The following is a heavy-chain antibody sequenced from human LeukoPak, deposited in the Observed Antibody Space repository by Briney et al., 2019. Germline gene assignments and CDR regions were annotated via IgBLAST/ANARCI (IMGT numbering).Heavy chain of an antibody. Sequence: GGSLRLSCAGSGFTFSSHWMNWVRQAPGKGLEWVASIKDDGSEKHFLDSVNGRFAISRDNAKNSLYLQMSSLRAEDTAVYYCARRGITISGVLAYHYSGLDVWGQGTTATVSS. D-gene: IGHD3-3*01. V-gene: IGHV3-7*02. CDR2: IKDDGSEK. J-gene: IGHJ6*02. CDR1: GFTFSSHW. CDR3: ARRGITISGVLAYHYSGLDV.